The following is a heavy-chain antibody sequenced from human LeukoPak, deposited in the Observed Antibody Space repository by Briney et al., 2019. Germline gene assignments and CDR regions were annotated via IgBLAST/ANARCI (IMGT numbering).Heavy chain of an antibody. J-gene: IGHJ3*02. CDR1: GSSISSSSYY. CDR3: ARGVPRRITIFGVEKYAFDI. CDR2: IYYSGST. V-gene: IGHV4-39*07. D-gene: IGHD3-3*01. Sequence: PSETLSLTCTVSGSSISSSSYYWGWIRQPPGKGLEWIGSIYYSGSTYYNPSLKSRVTISVDTSKNQFSLKLSSVTAADTAVYYCARGVPRRITIFGVEKYAFDIWGQGTMVTVSS.